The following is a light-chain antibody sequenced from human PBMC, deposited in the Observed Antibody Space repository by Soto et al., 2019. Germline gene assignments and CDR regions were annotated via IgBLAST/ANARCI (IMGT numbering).Light chain of an antibody. Sequence: QSVLTQPASVSGSPGQSITISCTGTSSDVGGYNYVSWYQQYPGKAPKLMIYEVSNRPSGVSNRFSGSKSGNTASLTISGLQAEDEADYYCSSYTSSSSLNVLFGGGTKLTVL. J-gene: IGLJ2*01. V-gene: IGLV2-14*01. CDR1: SSDVGGYNY. CDR3: SSYTSSSSLNVL. CDR2: EVS.